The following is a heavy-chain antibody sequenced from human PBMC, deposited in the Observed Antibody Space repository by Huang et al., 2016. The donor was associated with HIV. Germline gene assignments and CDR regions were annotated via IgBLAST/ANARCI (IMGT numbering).Heavy chain of an antibody. D-gene: IGHD1-1*01. CDR2: INHRGRT. CDR3: ARERMMSWLDDHDAFDI. V-gene: IGHV4-34*01. J-gene: IGHJ3*02. CDR1: GGSFSGYY. Sequence: QVQLQQWGAGLLKPSETPSLTCAVYGGSFSGYYWSWIRQSPGKGLEWIGEINHRGRTNYNPSRKSRLTISVDTSKNQFSLKLSSVTAADTAVYYCARERMMSWLDDHDAFDIWGQGTMVTVSS.